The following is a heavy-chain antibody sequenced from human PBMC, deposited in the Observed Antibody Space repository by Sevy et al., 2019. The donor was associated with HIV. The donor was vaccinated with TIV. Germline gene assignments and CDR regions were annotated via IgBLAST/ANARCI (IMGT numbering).Heavy chain of an antibody. CDR2: IFFSGST. J-gene: IGHJ4*02. V-gene: IGHV4-39*01. CDR3: XXXXXXXDRAFDY. Sequence: SETLSLTCTVSGVSISGSSYDWGWIRQPPGKGLEWIASIFFSGSTYYNPSLKSRVTISVDTSKSQFSLKLNSVTAAXXXXXXXXXXXXXXDRAFDYWGQGTLVTVSS. CDR1: GVSISGSSYD. D-gene: IGHD3-10*01.